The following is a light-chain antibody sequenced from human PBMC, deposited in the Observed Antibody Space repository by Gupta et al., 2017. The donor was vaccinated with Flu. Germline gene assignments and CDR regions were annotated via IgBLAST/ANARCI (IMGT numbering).Light chain of an antibody. CDR1: SSNIGAGYE. CDR3: QSYDSSLVGSV. V-gene: IGLV1-40*01. J-gene: IGLJ2*01. CDR2: DNN. Sequence: SSNIGAGYEVHWYRHVPGTAPKLLIYDNNNRPSEIPDRFSGSKSGTSASLAITGLQAEDEADYYCQSYDSSLVGSVFGGGTKLTVL.